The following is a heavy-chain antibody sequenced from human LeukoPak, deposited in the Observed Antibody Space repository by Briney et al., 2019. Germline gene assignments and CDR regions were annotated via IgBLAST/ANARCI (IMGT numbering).Heavy chain of an antibody. Sequence: ASVKVSCKASGYTFTGYYMHWVRQAPGQGLEWMGWINPNSGGTNYAQKFQGRVTMTRDTSISTAYMELRSLRSDDTAVYFCARVPIAAAANTAPYNWFDPWGQGTLVTVSS. CDR2: INPNSGGT. V-gene: IGHV1-2*02. CDR1: GYTFTGYY. J-gene: IGHJ5*02. CDR3: ARVPIAAAANTAPYNWFDP. D-gene: IGHD6-13*01.